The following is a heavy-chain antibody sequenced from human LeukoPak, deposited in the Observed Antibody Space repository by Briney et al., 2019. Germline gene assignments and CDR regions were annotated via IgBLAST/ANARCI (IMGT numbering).Heavy chain of an antibody. CDR1: GGSIRSGDYY. CDR2: VYYSGST. CDR3: ARGTTVTTYRAFDI. Sequence: SETLSLTCSVSGGSIRSGDYYWSWIRQPPGKGLEWIGYVYYSGSTFYNPSLKSRVTISVDTSKNQFSLKLSSVTAADTAVYYCARGTTVTTYRAFDIWGQGTMVTVSS. D-gene: IGHD4-17*01. V-gene: IGHV4-30-4*01. J-gene: IGHJ3*02.